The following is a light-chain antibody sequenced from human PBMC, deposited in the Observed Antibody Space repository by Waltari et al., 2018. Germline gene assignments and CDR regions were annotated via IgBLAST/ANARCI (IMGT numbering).Light chain of an antibody. CDR2: AAS. J-gene: IGKJ4*01. CDR1: QGISSY. V-gene: IGKV1-9*01. Sequence: DIQLTQSPSFLSAAIGDRVIITCRASQGISSYLAWYQQKPGKAPKLLIYAASTLQSGVPSRFSGSGSGTEFTLTISSLQPEDFATYYCQQLHSYPFTFAGGTKVEIK. CDR3: QQLHSYPFT.